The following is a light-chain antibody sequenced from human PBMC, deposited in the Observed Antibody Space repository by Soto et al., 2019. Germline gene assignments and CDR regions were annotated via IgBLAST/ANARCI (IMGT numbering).Light chain of an antibody. CDR1: QTIGIS. Sequence: EIVMTQSPATLSVSPGERATLSCRASQTIGISLAWYQQKPGQTPSLLIYSASTGATGIPDRFSGSGAGTGFTLTISSLQSEDFAVYYCQPYNKWPRTFGQGTKVDIK. V-gene: IGKV3-15*01. CDR2: SAS. CDR3: QPYNKWPRT. J-gene: IGKJ1*01.